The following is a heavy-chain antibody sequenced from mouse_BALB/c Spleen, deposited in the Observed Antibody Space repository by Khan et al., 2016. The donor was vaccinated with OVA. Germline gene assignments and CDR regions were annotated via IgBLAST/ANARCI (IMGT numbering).Heavy chain of an antibody. J-gene: IGHJ2*01. D-gene: IGHD1-1*01. CDR2: ISYSGNT. CDR3: ARIYGGDFDY. V-gene: IGHV3-2*02. Sequence: EVQLQESGPGLVKPSQSLSLTCTVTGYSITTDYAWNCIRQFPGNKLEWMAYISYSGNTKYNPSLKSRISITRDTAKNQFFLQLKSVTTEDTARYYCARIYGGDFDYWGQGTTLTVSS. CDR1: GYSITTDYA.